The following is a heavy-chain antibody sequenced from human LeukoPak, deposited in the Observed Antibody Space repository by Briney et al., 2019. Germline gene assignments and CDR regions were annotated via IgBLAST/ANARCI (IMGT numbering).Heavy chain of an antibody. V-gene: IGHV4-39*07. CDR3: ARGLPMTTVVTDYYYYYMDV. CDR1: GGSISSSSYY. J-gene: IGHJ6*03. D-gene: IGHD4-23*01. Sequence: ETSETLSLTCTVSGGSISSSSYYWGWIRQPPGKGLDWIGSIYYSGSTYYNPSLKSRVTISVDTSKNQFSLKLSSVTAADTAVYYCARGLPMTTVVTDYYYYYMDVWGKGTTVTVSS. CDR2: IYYSGST.